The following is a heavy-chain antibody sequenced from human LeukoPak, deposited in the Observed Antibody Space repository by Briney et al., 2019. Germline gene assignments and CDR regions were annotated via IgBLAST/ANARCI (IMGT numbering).Heavy chain of an antibody. V-gene: IGHV1-18*01. CDR1: GGTFSSYG. CDR2: ISAYNGNT. Sequence: ASVKVSCKASGGTFSSYGISWVRQAPGQGLEWMGWISAYNGNTDYAQKLQGRVTMTTDTSTSTAYMELRSLRSDDTAVYYCARDVSIAVAGGAFDIWGQGTMVTVSS. J-gene: IGHJ3*02. D-gene: IGHD6-19*01. CDR3: ARDVSIAVAGGAFDI.